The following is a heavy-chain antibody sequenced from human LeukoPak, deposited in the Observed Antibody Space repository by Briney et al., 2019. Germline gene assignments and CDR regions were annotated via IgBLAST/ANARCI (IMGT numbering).Heavy chain of an antibody. D-gene: IGHD1-1*01. Sequence: TGGSLRLSCAASGFTFSSYAMSWVRQAPGKGLEWVSSISASSNTIYFADSVKGRFTISRDNSKNTLYLQMNSLRAEDTAVYYCAKEGASARRGYFDYWGQRTLVTVSS. J-gene: IGHJ4*02. CDR2: ISASSNTI. CDR1: GFTFSSYA. V-gene: IGHV3-23*01. CDR3: AKEGASARRGYFDY.